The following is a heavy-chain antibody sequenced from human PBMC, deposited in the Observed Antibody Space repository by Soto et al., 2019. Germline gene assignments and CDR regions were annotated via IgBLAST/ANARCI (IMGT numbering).Heavy chain of an antibody. CDR3: ARGYSGSYYFDY. D-gene: IGHD1-26*01. CDR2: IIPIFGTA. V-gene: IGHV1-69*13. CDR1: GGTFSSYA. J-gene: IGHJ4*02. Sequence: ASVKVSCKASGGTFSSYAISWVRQAPGQGLEWMGGIIPIFGTANYAQKFQGRVTITADESTSTAYMELSSLRSEDTAVYYCARGYSGSYYFDYWGQGTLVTVSS.